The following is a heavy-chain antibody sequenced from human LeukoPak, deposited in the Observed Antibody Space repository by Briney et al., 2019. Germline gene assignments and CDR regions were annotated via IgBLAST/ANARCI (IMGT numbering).Heavy chain of an antibody. CDR1: GFTFSSYS. CDR2: ISYDGSNK. Sequence: GRSLRLSCAASGFTFSSYSMHWVRQAPGQGLEWVAVISYDGSNKYYADSVKGRFTISRDNSKNTLYLQMNSLRAEDTAVYYCAKEGDDPHFDYWGQGTLVTVSS. V-gene: IGHV3-30*18. D-gene: IGHD3-16*01. CDR3: AKEGDDPHFDY. J-gene: IGHJ4*02.